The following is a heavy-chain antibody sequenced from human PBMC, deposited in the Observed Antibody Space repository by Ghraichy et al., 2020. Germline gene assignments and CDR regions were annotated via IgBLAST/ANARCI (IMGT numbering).Heavy chain of an antibody. V-gene: IGHV4-34*01. CDR2: INHSGST. D-gene: IGHD4-11*01. J-gene: IGHJ5*02. CDR1: GGSFSGYY. CDR3: ARGRSVNDYSNIEGLDP. Sequence: SETLSLTCAVYGGSFSGYYWSWIRQPPGKGLEWIGEINHSGSTNYNPSLKSRVTISVDTSKNQFSLKLSSVTAADTAVYYCARGRSVNDYSNIEGLDPWGQGTLLTVSS.